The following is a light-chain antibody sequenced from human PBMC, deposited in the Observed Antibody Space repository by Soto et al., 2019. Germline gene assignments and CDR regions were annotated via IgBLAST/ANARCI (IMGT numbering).Light chain of an antibody. Sequence: QSALTQPASVSGSPGQSITISCTGTSSDVGGYNYVSWYQQHPGKAPKLMIYDVSNRPSGVSNRFSGSKSGNTASLIISGLQAEYESDYYCSSYTSSSTLVFGGGTKLTVL. CDR3: SSYTSSSTLV. CDR2: DVS. V-gene: IGLV2-14*01. J-gene: IGLJ2*01. CDR1: SSDVGGYNY.